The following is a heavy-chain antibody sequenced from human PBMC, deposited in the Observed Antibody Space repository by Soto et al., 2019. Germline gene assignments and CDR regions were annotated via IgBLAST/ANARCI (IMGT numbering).Heavy chain of an antibody. D-gene: IGHD6-19*01. CDR2: IYYSGST. V-gene: IGHV4-59*01. CDR3: ARDQLAVAGNYGMDV. Sequence: SETLSLTCTASGGSISSYYWSWIRQPPGKGLEWIGYIYYSGSTNYNPSLKSRVTISVDTSKNQFSLKLSSVTAADTAVYYCARDQLAVAGNYGMDVWGQGTTVTVSS. J-gene: IGHJ6*02. CDR1: GGSISSYY.